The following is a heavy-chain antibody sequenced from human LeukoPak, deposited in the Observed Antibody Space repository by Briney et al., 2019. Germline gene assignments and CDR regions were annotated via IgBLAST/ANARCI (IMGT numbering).Heavy chain of an antibody. CDR3: ARGGDILTGYYSPLDY. V-gene: IGHV1-18*01. J-gene: IGHJ4*02. Sequence: ASVKVSCKASGYTFTSYGISWVRQAPGQGLEWMGWISAYNGNTNYAQKLQGRVTMTTGTSTSTAYMELRSLRSDVTAVYYCARGGDILTGYYSPLDYWGQGTLVTVSS. CDR1: GYTFTSYG. CDR2: ISAYNGNT. D-gene: IGHD3-9*01.